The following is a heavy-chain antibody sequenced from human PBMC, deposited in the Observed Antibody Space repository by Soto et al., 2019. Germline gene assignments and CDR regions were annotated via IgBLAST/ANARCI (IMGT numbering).Heavy chain of an antibody. D-gene: IGHD3-22*01. Sequence: QLQLQESGPGLVKPSETLSLTCRVSDGSMNSDSSYWGWIRQPPGKGLEWIGVINHSGITYHNLSLKGRVTMSVVAARNEFSLKLTSMTAADTAVYYCARLGVYVSVGYYYLWDSWGQRTLVTVSS. CDR1: DGSMNSDSSY. V-gene: IGHV4-39*01. J-gene: IGHJ4*02. CDR3: ARLGVYVSVGYYYLWDS. CDR2: INHSGIT.